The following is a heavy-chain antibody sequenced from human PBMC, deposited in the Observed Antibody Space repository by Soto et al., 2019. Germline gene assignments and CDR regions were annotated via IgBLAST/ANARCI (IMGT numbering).Heavy chain of an antibody. CDR2: ISSSGGTI. Sequence: GGSLRLSCAASGFTFSSYEMNWVRQAPGEGLEWVSYISSSGGTIYYADSVKGRFTISRDNAKTSLFLQMNSLRAEDTAVYYCARGGDYSNSSGFNDAFDIWGQGTMVTVSS. D-gene: IGHD3-22*01. CDR3: ARGGDYSNSSGFNDAFDI. V-gene: IGHV3-48*03. CDR1: GFTFSSYE. J-gene: IGHJ3*02.